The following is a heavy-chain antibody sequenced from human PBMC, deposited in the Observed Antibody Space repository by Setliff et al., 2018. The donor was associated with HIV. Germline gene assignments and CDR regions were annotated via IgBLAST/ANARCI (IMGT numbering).Heavy chain of an antibody. Sequence: SETLSLTCTVSGGSISSSSYYWGWRRQPPGKGLEYIGSIYYSGSTYYNPSLKSRVTISVDTSKNQFSLKLSSVSAADTAVYYCARLGDSGYDFRGYFDYWGQGKLVTVSS. CDR3: ARLGDSGYDFRGYFDY. V-gene: IGHV4-39*01. J-gene: IGHJ4*02. CDR1: GGSISSSSYY. D-gene: IGHD5-12*01. CDR2: IYYSGST.